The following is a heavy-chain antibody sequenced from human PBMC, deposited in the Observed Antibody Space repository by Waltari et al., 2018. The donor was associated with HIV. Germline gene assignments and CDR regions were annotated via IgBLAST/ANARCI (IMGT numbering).Heavy chain of an antibody. CDR2: IKSKSDGGTT. Sequence: EVQLVESGGGLVKPGGSLRLYCAASGFTSTNAWMSWVRQAPGKGLEWVGRIKSKSDGGTTDYAAPVKGRFTISRDDSKDTLYLQVNSLKTDDTAVYYCATAGSTGTTRGYWGQGTLVTVSS. CDR1: GFTSTNAW. V-gene: IGHV3-15*01. J-gene: IGHJ4*02. D-gene: IGHD1-1*01. CDR3: ATAGSTGTTRGY.